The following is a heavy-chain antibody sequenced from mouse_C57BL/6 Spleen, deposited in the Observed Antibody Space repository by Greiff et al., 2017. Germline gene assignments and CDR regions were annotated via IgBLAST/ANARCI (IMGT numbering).Heavy chain of an antibody. Sequence: VQLKESGPELVKPGASVKISCKASGYSFTDYNMNWVKQSNGKSLEWIGVINPNYGTTSYNQKFKGKATLTVDQSSSTAYMQLNSLTSEDSAVYYCARSSGNYLYYYAMDYWGQGTSVTVSS. J-gene: IGHJ4*01. CDR2: INPNYGTT. V-gene: IGHV1-39*01. CDR1: GYSFTDYN. D-gene: IGHD2-1*01. CDR3: ARSSGNYLYYYAMDY.